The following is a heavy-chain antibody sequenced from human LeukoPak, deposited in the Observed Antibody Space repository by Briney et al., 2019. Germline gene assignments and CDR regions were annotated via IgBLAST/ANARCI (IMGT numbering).Heavy chain of an antibody. Sequence: GGSLRLSCAASGFTFSSYAVSWVRQAPGKGLEWVSAISGSGGSTYYADSMKGRFTISRDNSKSTLYLQMNSLRAEDTAVYYCAKATSYYYDSSGYRVRDAFDIWGQGTMVTVSS. CDR2: ISGSGGST. CDR3: AKATSYYYDSSGYRVRDAFDI. CDR1: GFTFSSYA. J-gene: IGHJ3*02. D-gene: IGHD3-22*01. V-gene: IGHV3-23*01.